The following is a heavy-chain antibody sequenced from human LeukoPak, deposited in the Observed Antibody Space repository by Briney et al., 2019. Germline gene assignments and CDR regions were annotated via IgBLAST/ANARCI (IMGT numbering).Heavy chain of an antibody. Sequence: SETLSLTCTVSGGSISVYYWNWVRQPPGKGLEWLGYIYGGGTSSYNPSLKSRATMSVDRSKDHFSLELTSVTAADTAIYFCARGHTVRGLDVWGRGTTITVCS. CDR3: ARGHTVRGLDV. V-gene: IGHV4-59*01. CDR1: GGSISVYY. CDR2: IYGGGTS. D-gene: IGHD4-17*01. J-gene: IGHJ6*02.